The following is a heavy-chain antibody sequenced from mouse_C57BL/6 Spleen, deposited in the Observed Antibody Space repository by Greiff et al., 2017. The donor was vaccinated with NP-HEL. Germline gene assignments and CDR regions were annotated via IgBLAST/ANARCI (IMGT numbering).Heavy chain of an antibody. J-gene: IGHJ1*03. CDR3: ARRGTYYYGSSYRWYFDV. V-gene: IGHV1-42*01. D-gene: IGHD1-1*01. Sequence: DVKLVESGPELVKPGASVKISCKASGYSFTGYYMNWVKQSPEKSLEWIGEINPSTGGTTYNQKFKAKATLTVDKSSSTAYMQLKSLTSEDSAVYYCARRGTYYYGSSYRWYFDVWGTGTTVTVSS. CDR2: INPSTGGT. CDR1: GYSFTGYY.